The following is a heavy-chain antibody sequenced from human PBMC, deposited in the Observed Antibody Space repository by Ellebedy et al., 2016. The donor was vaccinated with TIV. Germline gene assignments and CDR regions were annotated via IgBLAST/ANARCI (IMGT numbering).Heavy chain of an antibody. Sequence: ASVKVSXXASGYTFTSYGISWVRQAPGQGLEWMGWISAYNGNTNYAQKFQGRVTMTTDTSTSTAYMELRSLRSDDTAVYYCARGGFITIFGVARGIFDYWGQGTLVTVSS. D-gene: IGHD3-3*01. V-gene: IGHV1-18*01. J-gene: IGHJ4*02. CDR1: GYTFTSYG. CDR2: ISAYNGNT. CDR3: ARGGFITIFGVARGIFDY.